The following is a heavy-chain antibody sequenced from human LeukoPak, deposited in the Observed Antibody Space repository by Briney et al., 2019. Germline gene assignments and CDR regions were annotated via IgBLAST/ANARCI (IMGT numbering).Heavy chain of an antibody. CDR1: GYTFTSYG. CDR3: ARVLTIFGVVSTPDY. J-gene: IGHJ4*02. Sequence: ASVKVSCKASGYTFTSYGISWVRQAPGQGLEWMGWISACNGNTDYAQKLQGRVTMTTDTSTSTAYMELRSLRSDDTAVYYCARVLTIFGVVSTPDYWGQGTMVTVSS. CDR2: ISACNGNT. V-gene: IGHV1-18*01. D-gene: IGHD3-3*01.